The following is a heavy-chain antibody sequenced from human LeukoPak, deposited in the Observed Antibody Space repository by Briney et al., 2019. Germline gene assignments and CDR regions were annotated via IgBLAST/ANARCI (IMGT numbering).Heavy chain of an antibody. V-gene: IGHV3-21*01. Sequence: GGSLRLSCAGSGFTFSIHTMNWVRQAPGKGLEWVSSISSSSSYIYYADSVKGRFTISRDNAKNSLYLQMNSLRAEDTAVYYCARDQGITMVRGVISRYFDYWGQGTLVTVSS. J-gene: IGHJ4*02. D-gene: IGHD3-10*01. CDR2: ISSSSSYI. CDR3: ARDQGITMVRGVISRYFDY. CDR1: GFTFSIHT.